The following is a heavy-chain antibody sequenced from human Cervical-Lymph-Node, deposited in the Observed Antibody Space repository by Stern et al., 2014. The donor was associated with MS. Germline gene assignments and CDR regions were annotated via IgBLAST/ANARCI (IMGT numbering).Heavy chain of an antibody. CDR3: ATPYSSGWSPDH. CDR1: GYTFTDFY. J-gene: IGHJ5*02. D-gene: IGHD6-19*01. CDR2: INPNSRDT. Sequence: VQLEESGAEVKKPGASVKVSCKPSGYTFTDFYIHWVRQAPGQGLEWMGRINPNSRDTKFAQRFQGRVTMTRDTSISTAYMELSRLRSDDTAVYYCATPYSSGWSPDHWGQGTLVTVSS. V-gene: IGHV1-2*06.